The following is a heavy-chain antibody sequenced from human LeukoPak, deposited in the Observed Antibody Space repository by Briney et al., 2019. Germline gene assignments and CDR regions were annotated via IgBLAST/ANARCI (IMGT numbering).Heavy chain of an antibody. J-gene: IGHJ5*02. V-gene: IGHV1-8*01. D-gene: IGHD3-22*01. CDR2: MNPNSGNT. CDR3: AREDYYYDSSGYYYSWFDP. CDR1: GYTFTSYD. Sequence: ASVKVSCKASGYTFTSYDINWVRQATGQGLECMGWMNPNSGNTGYAQKFQGRVTMTRNTSISTAYMELSSMRSEDTAVYYCAREDYYYDSSGYYYSWFDPWGQGTLVTVSS.